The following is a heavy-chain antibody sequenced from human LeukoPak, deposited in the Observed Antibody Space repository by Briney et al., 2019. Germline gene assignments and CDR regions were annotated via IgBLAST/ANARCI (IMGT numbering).Heavy chain of an antibody. Sequence: EASVKVSCKASGYIFTSYDINWVRQAPGQGLEWMGGIIPIFGTANYAQKFQGRVTITADESTSTAYMELSSLRSEDSAVYYCARGLLHPGDTAMVTGFQNYYYYYYMDVWGKGTTVTVSS. CDR1: GYIFTSYD. V-gene: IGHV1-69*13. CDR2: IIPIFGTA. D-gene: IGHD5-18*01. J-gene: IGHJ6*03. CDR3: ARGLLHPGDTAMVTGFQNYYYYYYMDV.